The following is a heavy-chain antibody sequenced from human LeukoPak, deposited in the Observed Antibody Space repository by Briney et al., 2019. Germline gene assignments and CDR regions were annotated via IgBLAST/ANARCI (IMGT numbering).Heavy chain of an antibody. V-gene: IGHV3-48*01. J-gene: IGHJ4*02. CDR2: ISSSSSTI. CDR3: ARRYSNTWYYFDY. D-gene: IGHD6-13*01. CDR1: GFTFSSYS. Sequence: GGSLRLSCAASGFTFSSYSMNWVRQAPGKGLEWVSYISSSSSTIYYADSVKGRFTLSRDNSKNTLYLQMNSLRPEDTAVYYCARRYSNTWYYFDYCGQGTLVTVSS.